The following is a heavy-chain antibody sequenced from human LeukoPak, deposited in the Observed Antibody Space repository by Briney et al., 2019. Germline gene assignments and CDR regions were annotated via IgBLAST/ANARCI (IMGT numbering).Heavy chain of an antibody. CDR2: IIPISGTA. J-gene: IGHJ4*02. CDR3: ASPTVYDSSGYYPIGALDY. V-gene: IGHV1-69*06. Sequence: SVKVSCKASGGTFSSYAISWVRQAPGQGLEWMGGIIPISGTANYAQKFQGRVTITADKSTSTAYMELSSLRSEDTAVYYCASPTVYDSSGYYPIGALDYWGQGTLVTVSS. D-gene: IGHD3-22*01. CDR1: GGTFSSYA.